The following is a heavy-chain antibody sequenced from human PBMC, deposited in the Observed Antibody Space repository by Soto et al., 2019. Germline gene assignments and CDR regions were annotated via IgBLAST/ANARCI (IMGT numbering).Heavy chain of an antibody. J-gene: IGHJ4*02. V-gene: IGHV4-59*01. CDR1: GGSISSYY. Sequence: SETLSLTCTVSGGSISSYYWSWIRQPPGKGLEWIGYIYYSGSTNYNPSLKSRVTISVDTSKNQFSLKLSSVTAADTAVYYCARERYDGRVRRNYFDYWGQGTLVTVSS. CDR3: ARERYDGRVRRNYFDY. CDR2: IYYSGST. D-gene: IGHD3-22*01.